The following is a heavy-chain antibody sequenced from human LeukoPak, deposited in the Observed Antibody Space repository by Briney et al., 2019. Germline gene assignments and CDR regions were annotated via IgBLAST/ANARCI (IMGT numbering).Heavy chain of an antibody. V-gene: IGHV1-69*06. CDR2: IIPIFGTA. D-gene: IGHD1-26*01. Sequence: ASVKVSCKASGGTFSSYAISWVRQALGQGLEWMGGIIPIFGTANYAQKFQSRVTITADKSTSTAYMELSSLRSEDTAVYYCARDRIVGALEYYFDYWGQGTLVTVSS. CDR1: GGTFSSYA. CDR3: ARDRIVGALEYYFDY. J-gene: IGHJ4*02.